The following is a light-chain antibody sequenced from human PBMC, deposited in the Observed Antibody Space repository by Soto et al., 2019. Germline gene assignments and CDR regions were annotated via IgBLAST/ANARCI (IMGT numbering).Light chain of an antibody. CDR3: RQYYSYPPT. CDR1: QGISIY. J-gene: IGKJ1*01. CDR2: AAS. Sequence: AIRMTQSPSSLSASTGDRVTITCRASQGISIYLAWYQQKPGKAPKLLIYAASTLQSGVPSRFSGSGSGTDFTLTISCLQSEDFATYYCRQYYSYPPTFGQGTKVDIK. V-gene: IGKV1-8*01.